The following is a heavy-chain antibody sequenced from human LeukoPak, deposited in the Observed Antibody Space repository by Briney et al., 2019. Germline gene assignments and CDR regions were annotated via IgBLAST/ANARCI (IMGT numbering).Heavy chain of an antibody. V-gene: IGHV4-59*01. CDR2: IYYSGST. CDR3: ARVSRGYQNYYYYGMDV. CDR1: GGSISSYY. Sequence: SETLSLTCTVSGGSISSYYWSWIRQPPGKGLEWIGYIYYSGSTNYNPSLKSRVTISVDTSKNQFSLKLSSVTAADTAVYYCARVSRGYQNYYYYGMDVWGQGTTVTVSS. D-gene: IGHD3-3*01. J-gene: IGHJ6*02.